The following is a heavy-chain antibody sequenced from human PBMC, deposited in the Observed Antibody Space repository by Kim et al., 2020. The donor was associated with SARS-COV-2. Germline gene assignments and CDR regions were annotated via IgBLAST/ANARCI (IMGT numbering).Heavy chain of an antibody. CDR2: ISYDGSNK. CDR3: ARDSIAAAGTEGGFDP. D-gene: IGHD6-13*01. Sequence: GGSLRLSCAASGFTFSSYAMHWVRQAPGKGLEWVAVISYDGSNKYYADSVKGRFTISRDNSKNTLYLQMNSLRAEDTAVYYCARDSIAAAGTEGGFDPWG. V-gene: IGHV3-30*04. CDR1: GFTFSSYA. J-gene: IGHJ5*02.